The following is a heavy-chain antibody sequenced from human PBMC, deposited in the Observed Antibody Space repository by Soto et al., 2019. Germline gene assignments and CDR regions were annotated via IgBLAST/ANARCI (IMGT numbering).Heavy chain of an antibody. CDR1: GGTFSNYP. V-gene: IGHV1-69*12. J-gene: IGHJ2*01. CDR2: IIPIFGTV. CDR3: ARGNHRWLQLWYFDL. D-gene: IGHD5-12*01. Sequence: QVQLVQSGAEVKKPGSSVKVSCKASGGTFSNYPISWVRQAPGQGLEWMGGIIPIFGTVNYAQKFQGRVTITADESTSTAYMGLSSLRSEDAAVYYCARGNHRWLQLWYFDLWGRGTLVPVSS.